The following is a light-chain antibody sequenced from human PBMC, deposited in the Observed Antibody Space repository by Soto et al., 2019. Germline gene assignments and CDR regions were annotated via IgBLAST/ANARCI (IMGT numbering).Light chain of an antibody. CDR1: QNVNSY. J-gene: IGKJ4*01. V-gene: IGKV1-39*01. CDR3: QQRHTPPLT. CDR2: AAS. Sequence: DIQLTQSPASLSLSVGDRVTITCRASQNVNSYSAWYQHQPGKAPNLLIYAASTLHSGVPARFSGTGSGTDFTLTISRLQPEDLAIYYCQQRHTPPLTLGRGTKVDIK.